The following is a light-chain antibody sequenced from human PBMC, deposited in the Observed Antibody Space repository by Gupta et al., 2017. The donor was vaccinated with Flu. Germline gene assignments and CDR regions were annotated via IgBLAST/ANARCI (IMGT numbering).Light chain of an antibody. CDR1: SSHIGSNY. CDR3: AAWDDSLSGYVV. J-gene: IGLJ2*01. Sequence: QSVLTQPPSASGTPGQRVTTSGSGSSSHIGSNYVSWYQQLPGTAPKLLIYRNNQRPSGVPDRFSGSKSGTSASLAISGLRSEDEADYYCAAWDDSLSGYVVFGGGTKLTVL. V-gene: IGLV1-47*01. CDR2: RNN.